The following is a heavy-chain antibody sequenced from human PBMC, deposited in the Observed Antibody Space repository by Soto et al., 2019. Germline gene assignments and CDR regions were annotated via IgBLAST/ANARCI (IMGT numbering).Heavy chain of an antibody. CDR3: GRERVPYSSSSEDYNYVMDV. J-gene: IGHJ6*02. V-gene: IGHV3-30-3*01. D-gene: IGHD6-6*01. Sequence: GSLRLSCAASGFTFSSYAMHWVRQAPGKGLEWVAVISYDGSNKYYADSVKGRFTISRDNSKNTLYLQMNSLRAEDTAVYYCGRERVPYSSSSEDYNYVMDVWGQGTTVTVSS. CDR2: ISYDGSNK. CDR1: GFTFSSYA.